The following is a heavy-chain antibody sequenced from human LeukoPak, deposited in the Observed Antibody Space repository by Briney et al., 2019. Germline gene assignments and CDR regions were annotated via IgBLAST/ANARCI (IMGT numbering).Heavy chain of an antibody. CDR3: ARMGIVGATVWLDY. D-gene: IGHD1-26*01. Sequence: PSETLSLTCVVYGGSFSGYYWSWIRQPPGKGLEWIGYIYYSGSTNYNPSLKSRVTISVDTSKNQFSLKLSSVTAADTAVYYCARMGIVGATVWLDYWGQGTLVTVSS. CDR2: IYYSGST. J-gene: IGHJ4*02. V-gene: IGHV4-59*01. CDR1: GGSFSGYY.